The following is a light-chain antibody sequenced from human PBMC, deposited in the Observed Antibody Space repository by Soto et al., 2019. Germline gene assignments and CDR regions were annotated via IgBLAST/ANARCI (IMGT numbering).Light chain of an antibody. CDR2: KVS. CDR3: MQGTHWRIT. CDR1: XILGASEGIAY. J-gene: IGKJ5*01. Sequence: VMTQSPLSLPFTLGHPSSISSXSNXILGASEGIAYFSWLQQRPGRSPRRLIYKVSNRDSGVPARFSGSGSGTDFALKISRVEAEDVVVYYCMQGTHWRITFGQGTRLEIK. V-gene: IGKV2-30*01.